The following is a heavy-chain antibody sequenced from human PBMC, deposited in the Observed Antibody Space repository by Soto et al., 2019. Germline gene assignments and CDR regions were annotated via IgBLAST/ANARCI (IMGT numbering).Heavy chain of an antibody. CDR3: ARRYYYYYYGMDV. CDR2: ISAYNGNT. Sequence: ASVKVSCKASGYTFTSYGISWVRQAPGQGLEWTGWISAYNGNTNYAQKLQGRVTMTTDTSTSTAYMELRSLRSDDTAVYYCARRYYYYYYGMDVWGQGTTVTVSS. CDR1: GYTFTSYG. V-gene: IGHV1-18*01. J-gene: IGHJ6*02.